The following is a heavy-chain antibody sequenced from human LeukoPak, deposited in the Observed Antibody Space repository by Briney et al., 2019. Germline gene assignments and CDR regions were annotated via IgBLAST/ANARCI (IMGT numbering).Heavy chain of an antibody. Sequence: PSETLSLTCTVSGGSISSSSYYWGWIRQPPGKGLEWIGSIYYSGSTYYNPSLKSRVTISVDTSKNQFSLKLSSVTAADTAVYYCARDLGVSVYATYYFDYWGQGTLVTVSS. J-gene: IGHJ4*02. CDR1: GGSISSSSYY. CDR3: ARDLGVSVYATYYFDY. D-gene: IGHD2/OR15-2a*01. V-gene: IGHV4-39*07. CDR2: IYYSGST.